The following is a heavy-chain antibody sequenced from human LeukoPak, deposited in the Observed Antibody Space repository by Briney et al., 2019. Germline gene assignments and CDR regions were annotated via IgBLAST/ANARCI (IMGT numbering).Heavy chain of an antibody. CDR2: ISGSGDT. Sequence: QPGGSLRLSCAASGFTSSGYAMTWVRQAPGKGLEWVSSISGSGDTYYADSMKGRFTISRDNSKNTLYMQMNSLRAEDTAVYYCARDGATMVRGVRGAFDIWGQGTMVTVSS. V-gene: IGHV3-23*01. D-gene: IGHD3-10*01. CDR3: ARDGATMVRGVRGAFDI. CDR1: GFTSSGYA. J-gene: IGHJ3*02.